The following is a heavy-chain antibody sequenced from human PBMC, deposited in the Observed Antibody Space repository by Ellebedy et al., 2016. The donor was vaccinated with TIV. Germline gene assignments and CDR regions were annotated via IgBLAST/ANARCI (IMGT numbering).Heavy chain of an antibody. J-gene: IGHJ4*02. D-gene: IGHD4-11*01. CDR1: GYSFTSYW. CDR3: ARHMTLTLTPPGLPID. V-gene: IGHV5-10-1*01. Sequence: KVSCKGSGYSFTSYWISWVRQMPGKGLEWMGRIDPRRIDPSDSHTTYSPSFQGHVTISADKSISTAYLQWTSLKASDTAIYFCARHMTLTLTPPGLPIDWGQGTLVTVSS. CDR2: IDPSDSHT.